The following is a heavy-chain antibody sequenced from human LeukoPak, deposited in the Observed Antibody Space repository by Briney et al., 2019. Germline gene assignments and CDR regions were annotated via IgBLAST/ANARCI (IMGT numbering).Heavy chain of an antibody. V-gene: IGHV4-4*07. J-gene: IGHJ3*02. CDR2: INTSGDT. CDR1: GAFNTNYF. CDR3: ARTLLPATMGAFDI. D-gene: IGHD2-2*01. Sequence: SETLSLTCSVSGAFNTNYFWSWIRQRAGKGLQWIGRINTSGDTYYNPSLKSRVTMSVDTSKKQFSLNLSSMAAADTAVYYCARTLLPATMGAFDIWGQGTMVTVSS.